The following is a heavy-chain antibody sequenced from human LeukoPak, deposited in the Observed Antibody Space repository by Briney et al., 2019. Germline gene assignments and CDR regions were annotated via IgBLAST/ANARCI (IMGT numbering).Heavy chain of an antibody. CDR1: GGSISSYY. V-gene: IGHV4-4*07. CDR3: ARTGGGDGPGSNFIFDY. Sequence: SETLSLTCTVSGGSISSYYWSWIRQPAGKGLEWIGRIYTSGSTNYNPSLKSRVTMSVDTSKNQFSLKLSSVTAADTAVYYCARTGGGDGPGSNFIFDYWGQGTLVTVSS. CDR2: IYTSGST. J-gene: IGHJ4*02. D-gene: IGHD3-16*01.